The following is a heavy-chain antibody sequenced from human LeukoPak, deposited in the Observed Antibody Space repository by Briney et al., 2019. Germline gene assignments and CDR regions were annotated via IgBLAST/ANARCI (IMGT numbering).Heavy chain of an antibody. Sequence: GGTLRLSCAASGFTFSSYGMSWVRQAPGKGLEWVSAISGSGGSTYYADSVKGRFTISRDNAKNSLYLQMNSLRAEDTAVYYCARDYGGSSPFDYWGQGTLVTVSS. CDR2: ISGSGGST. CDR3: ARDYGGSSPFDY. V-gene: IGHV3-23*01. J-gene: IGHJ4*02. CDR1: GFTFSSYG. D-gene: IGHD4-23*01.